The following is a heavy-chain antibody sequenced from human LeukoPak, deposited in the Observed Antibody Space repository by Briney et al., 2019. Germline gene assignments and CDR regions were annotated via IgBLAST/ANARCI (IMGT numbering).Heavy chain of an antibody. Sequence: SLTVSCKASGGTFSSYAISWVRQAPGQGLEWMGRIIPILGIANYAQTFQGGVTFTADKSTSTAYMELSSLRSEDTAVYFCAGDIVVVPARAFDIWGQGTMVTGSS. CDR2: IIPILGIA. CDR1: GGTFSSYA. D-gene: IGHD2-2*01. J-gene: IGHJ3*02. CDR3: AGDIVVVPARAFDI. V-gene: IGHV1-69*04.